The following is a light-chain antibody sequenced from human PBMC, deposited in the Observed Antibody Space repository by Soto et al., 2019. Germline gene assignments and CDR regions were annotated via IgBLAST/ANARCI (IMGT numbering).Light chain of an antibody. Sequence: DIVMTQSPDSLAVSLGERATINCKSSQSVLYSSNNKNYLAWYQQKPGQPPKLLIYWASTRESGVPDRFSGSGSGTEFTLTISSLQAEDVASYYCQQYYRPWAFGQGTKVEIK. CDR1: QSVLYSSNNKNY. V-gene: IGKV4-1*01. CDR3: QQYYRPWA. J-gene: IGKJ1*01. CDR2: WAS.